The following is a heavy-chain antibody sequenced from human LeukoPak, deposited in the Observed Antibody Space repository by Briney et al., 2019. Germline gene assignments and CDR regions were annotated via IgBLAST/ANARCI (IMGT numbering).Heavy chain of an antibody. CDR2: ISGSGDST. D-gene: IGHD1-26*01. CDR1: GLTFNNHA. J-gene: IGHJ6*03. Sequence: GGSLRLSCAASGLTFNNHAMSWVRQSPGKGLEWVSVISGSGDSTHYAESVKGRFTISRDNSKNTVHLQMSSLRAEDTAVYFCAKGCSGIYCLGYYYLDVWGKGTTVTVSS. V-gene: IGHV3-23*01. CDR3: AKGCSGIYCLGYYYLDV.